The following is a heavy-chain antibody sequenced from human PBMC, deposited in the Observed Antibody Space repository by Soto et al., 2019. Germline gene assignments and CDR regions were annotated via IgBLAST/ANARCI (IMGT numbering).Heavy chain of an antibody. Sequence: EVQLLESGGGLVQPGGSLRLSCTASGFTFSSYAMGWVRQAPGKGLEWVSDISGSGGSTNYADSVKGRFTISRDNSKNTLYLQMNSLRAEDTAVYYCAKDRFLAARLINWFAPWGQGTLVTVSS. V-gene: IGHV3-23*01. J-gene: IGHJ5*02. CDR2: ISGSGGST. CDR1: GFTFSSYA. CDR3: AKDRFLAARLINWFAP. D-gene: IGHD6-6*01.